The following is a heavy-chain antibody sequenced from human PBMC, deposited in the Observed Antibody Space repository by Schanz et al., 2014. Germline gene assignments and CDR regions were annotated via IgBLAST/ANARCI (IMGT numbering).Heavy chain of an antibody. CDR1: GFTFSNYA. Sequence: VPLLESGGGLVRPGGSLRLSCAASGFTFSNYAMSWVRQAPGKGLEWVALISNDGSIKYYADSVEGRFTVSRDSGQNSLYLQMNSLRAGDTAVYYCARGTDWNLHYWGQGALVTVSS. D-gene: IGHD1-1*01. CDR3: ARGTDWNLHY. J-gene: IGHJ4*02. CDR2: ISNDGSIK. V-gene: IGHV3-30*14.